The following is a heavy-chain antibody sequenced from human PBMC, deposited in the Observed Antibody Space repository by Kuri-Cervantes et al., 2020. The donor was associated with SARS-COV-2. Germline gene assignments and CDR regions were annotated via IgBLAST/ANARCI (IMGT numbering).Heavy chain of an antibody. Sequence: GESLKISCAASGFPFSSYGMHWVRQAPGKGLEWVAVIWYDGSNKYYVDSVKGRFTISRDNSKNTLYLQMNGLRAEDTAVYYCAKERLKGSLTYGWEVTREYYYGMDVWGQGTTVTVSS. CDR2: IWYDGSNK. J-gene: IGHJ6*02. CDR3: AKERLKGSLTYGWEVTREYYYGMDV. CDR1: GFPFSSYG. D-gene: IGHD4-23*01. V-gene: IGHV3-33*06.